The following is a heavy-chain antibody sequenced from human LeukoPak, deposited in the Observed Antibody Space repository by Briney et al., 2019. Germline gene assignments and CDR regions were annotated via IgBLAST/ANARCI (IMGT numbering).Heavy chain of an antibody. Sequence: PGGSLRLSCAPSGFTFSYYSMNWVRQPRGKGLEGVSSISGSSGNIYYADSVKGRFTISRDHAKNPLSLQMNSLKAEDTAVYYRARNPSVVPEAVNWFDPWGQGILVTVSS. D-gene: IGHD2-2*01. CDR3: ARNPSVVPEAVNWFDP. CDR1: GFTFSYYS. J-gene: IGHJ5*02. V-gene: IGHV3-21*01. CDR2: ISGSSGNI.